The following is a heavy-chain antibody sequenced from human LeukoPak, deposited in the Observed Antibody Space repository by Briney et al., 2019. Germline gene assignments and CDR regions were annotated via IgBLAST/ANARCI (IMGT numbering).Heavy chain of an antibody. CDR1: GFTFSDYY. J-gene: IGHJ4*02. Sequence: NPGGSLRLSCAASGFTFSDYYMSWIRQAPGKGLEWVSYISSSGSTIYYADSVKGRFTISRDNAKNSLYLQMNSLRAEDTAVYYCARTDRHSGYDWNPQWNSFDYWGQGTLVTVSS. D-gene: IGHD5-12*01. CDR2: ISSSGSTI. CDR3: ARTDRHSGYDWNPQWNSFDY. V-gene: IGHV3-11*01.